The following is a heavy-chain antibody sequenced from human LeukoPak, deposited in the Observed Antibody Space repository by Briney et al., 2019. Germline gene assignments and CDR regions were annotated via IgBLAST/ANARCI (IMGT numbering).Heavy chain of an antibody. Sequence: GGSLRLSCAASGFTFSSYGMHWVRQAPGKGLEWVAVILNDGSQEKYADSVKGRFTISRDNSKNTLFLQMNSLRAEDTAVYYCARDDALGDNALDIWGQGTMVPVSS. V-gene: IGHV3-33*01. J-gene: IGHJ3*02. CDR2: ILNDGSQE. D-gene: IGHD3-16*01. CDR3: ARDDALGDNALDI. CDR1: GFTFSSYG.